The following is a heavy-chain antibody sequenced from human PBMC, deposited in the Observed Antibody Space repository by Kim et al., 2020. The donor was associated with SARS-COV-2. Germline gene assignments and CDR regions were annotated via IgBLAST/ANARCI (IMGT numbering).Heavy chain of an antibody. J-gene: IGHJ4*02. D-gene: IGHD3-16*01. CDR1: GGSISRYY. CDR3: AGGAASRPAALIDY. Sequence: SETLSLTCTVSGGSISRYYWSWIRQPPGKGLEWIGYIYYSGSTNYNPSLKSRVTISVDTSKNQFSPNLSSVTAADTAVYYCAGGAASRPAALIDYWGQGTLVTVSS. CDR2: IYYSGST. V-gene: IGHV4-59*01.